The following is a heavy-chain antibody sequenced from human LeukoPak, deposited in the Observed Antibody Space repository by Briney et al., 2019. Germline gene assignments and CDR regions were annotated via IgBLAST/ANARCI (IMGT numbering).Heavy chain of an antibody. J-gene: IGHJ4*02. D-gene: IGHD6-13*01. V-gene: IGHV1-18*01. CDR3: ARDRSSRWSDGEVDY. CDR1: GYTFTSYG. CDR2: ISAYNGNT. Sequence: GASVTVSCKASGYTFTSYGISWVRQAPGQGLEWMGWISAYNGNTNYAQKLQGRVTMTTDTSTSTAYMELRSLRSDDTAVYYCARDRSSRWSDGEVDYWGKGTRVTVSS.